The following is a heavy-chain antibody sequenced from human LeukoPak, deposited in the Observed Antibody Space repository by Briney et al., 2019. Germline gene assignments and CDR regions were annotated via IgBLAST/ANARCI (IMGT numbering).Heavy chain of an antibody. CDR3: AREIPTEGSYGPRFDY. J-gene: IGHJ4*02. CDR2: IYYSGST. V-gene: IGHV4-30-4*01. D-gene: IGHD5-18*01. Sequence: SETLSLTCTVSGGSISSGDYYWSWIRQPPGKGLEWIGYIYYSGSTYYNPSLKSRVTISVDTSKNQFSRKLSSVTAADTAVYYCAREIPTEGSYGPRFDYWGQGTLVTVSS. CDR1: GGSISSGDYY.